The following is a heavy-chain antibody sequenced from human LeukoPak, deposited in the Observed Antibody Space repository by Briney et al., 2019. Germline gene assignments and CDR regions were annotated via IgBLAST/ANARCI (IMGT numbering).Heavy chain of an antibody. CDR2: INWNGGST. CDR3: ARGRQYYDSSGYYFDY. Sequence: PGGSLRLSCAASGFTFDDYGMSWVRQAPGKGLEWVSGINWNGGSTGYADSVKGRFTISRDNAKNSLYLQMNSLRAEDTALYYCARGRQYYDSSGYYFDYWGQGTLVTVSS. CDR1: GFTFDDYG. V-gene: IGHV3-20*04. D-gene: IGHD3-22*01. J-gene: IGHJ4*02.